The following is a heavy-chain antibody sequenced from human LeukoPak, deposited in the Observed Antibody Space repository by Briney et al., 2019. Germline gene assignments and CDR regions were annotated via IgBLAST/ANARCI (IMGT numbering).Heavy chain of an antibody. Sequence: ASVKVSCKASGYTFTSYGISWVRQAPGQGLEWMGWISAYNGNTNYAQKLQGRVTMTTDTSTSTAYMELRSLRSDDTAVYYCARALSTIDIVVVPAAMDIWGQGTMVTVPS. D-gene: IGHD2-2*01. CDR3: ARALSTIDIVVVPAAMDI. V-gene: IGHV1-18*01. J-gene: IGHJ3*02. CDR2: ISAYNGNT. CDR1: GYTFTSYG.